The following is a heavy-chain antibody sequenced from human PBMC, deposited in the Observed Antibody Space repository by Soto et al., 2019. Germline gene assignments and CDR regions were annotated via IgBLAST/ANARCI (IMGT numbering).Heavy chain of an antibody. D-gene: IGHD2-21*02. CDR3: ARETSDSFLDY. Sequence: PLETLSLTCTVSGGSISSYYWSWIRQPPGKGLEWIGYIYYSGSTNYNPSLKSRVTISVDTSKNQFSLKLSSVTAADTAVYYCARETSDSFLDYWGQGTLVTVSS. CDR1: GGSISSYY. CDR2: IYYSGST. V-gene: IGHV4-59*01. J-gene: IGHJ4*02.